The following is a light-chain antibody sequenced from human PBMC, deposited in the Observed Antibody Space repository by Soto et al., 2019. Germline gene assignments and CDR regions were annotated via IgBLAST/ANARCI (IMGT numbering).Light chain of an antibody. V-gene: IGKV3-15*01. J-gene: IGKJ1*01. Sequence: EIVMTQSPATLSVSPGERVTLSCRASQSLSGNLAWYQQKPGLAPRLLINRASTRATGIPARFSGSGSETEFTLTISSLQSEDFAVYYCQQYNNWPRTFGQATKVDIK. CDR3: QQYNNWPRT. CDR1: QSLSGN. CDR2: RAS.